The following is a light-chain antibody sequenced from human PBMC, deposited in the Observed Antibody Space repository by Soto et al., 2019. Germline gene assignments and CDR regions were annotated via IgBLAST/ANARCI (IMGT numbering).Light chain of an antibody. CDR2: GIS. Sequence: EIVLTQSPGTLSLSPGERATLSCRASQSVVSNYFAWFQQKPGQAPRLLIYGISSRATGIPDRFSGSGSGTDFSLTISILEPEDFAVYYCHQYGSVPRTFGQGTKLEIK. V-gene: IGKV3-20*01. CDR1: QSVVSNY. J-gene: IGKJ2*01. CDR3: HQYGSVPRT.